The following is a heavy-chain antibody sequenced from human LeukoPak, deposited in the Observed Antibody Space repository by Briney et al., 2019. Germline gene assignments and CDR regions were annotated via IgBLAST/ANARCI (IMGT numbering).Heavy chain of an antibody. V-gene: IGHV7-4-1*02. CDR2: IDTNTGNP. D-gene: IGHD3-22*01. CDR3: ARGYDSSGYFSD. Sequence: ASVKVSCKASGYTFISNAINWVRQAPGQGLEWMGWIDTNTGNPTYAQGFTGQFVFSLDTSVSTAYLQISSLKAEDTAEYFCARGYDSSGYFSDWGQGTLVTVSS. J-gene: IGHJ4*02. CDR1: GYTFISNA.